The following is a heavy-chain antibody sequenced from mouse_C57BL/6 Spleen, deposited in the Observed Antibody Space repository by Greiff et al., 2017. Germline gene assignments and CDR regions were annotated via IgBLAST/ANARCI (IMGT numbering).Heavy chain of an antibody. CDR3: ARRTVDWYFDV. V-gene: IGHV1-43*01. CDR1: GYSFTGYY. J-gene: IGHJ1*03. CDR2: INPSTGGT. Sequence: VQLQQSGPELVKPGASVKISCKASGYSFTGYYMHWVKQSSEKSLEWIGEINPSTGGTSYNQKFKGKATLTVDKSSSTAYMQLKSLTSEDSAVYYCARRTVDWYFDVWGTGTTVTVSS. D-gene: IGHD1-1*01.